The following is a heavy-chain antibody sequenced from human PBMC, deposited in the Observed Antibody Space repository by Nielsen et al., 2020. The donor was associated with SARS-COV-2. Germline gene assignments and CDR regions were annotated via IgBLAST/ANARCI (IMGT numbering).Heavy chain of an antibody. V-gene: IGHV3-21*01. J-gene: IGHJ4*02. CDR3: ARVNGRRFDY. CDR1: GFTFSSYS. CDR2: ISSSSSYI. D-gene: IGHD2-8*01. Sequence: GESLKISCAASGFTFSSYSMNWVRQAPGKGLEWVSSISSSSSYIYYADSVKGRFTISRGNAKNSLYLQMNSLRAEDTAVYYCARVNGRRFDYWGQGTLVTVSS.